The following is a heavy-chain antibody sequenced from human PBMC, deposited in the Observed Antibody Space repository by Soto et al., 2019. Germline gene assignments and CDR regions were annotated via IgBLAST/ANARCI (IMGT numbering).Heavy chain of an antibody. V-gene: IGHV1-18*01. CDR2: ISAYNGNT. CDR3: AISSRMVRGVIIPDP. Sequence: QVQLVQSGAEVKKPGASVKVSCKASGYTFTSYGISWVRQAPGQGLEWMGWISAYNGNTNYAQKLQGRVTMTKVTSTSTAYMELRSLRPDDTGVYYCAISSRMVRGVIIPDPWGQGTLVTVSS. CDR1: GYTFTSYG. D-gene: IGHD3-10*01. J-gene: IGHJ5*02.